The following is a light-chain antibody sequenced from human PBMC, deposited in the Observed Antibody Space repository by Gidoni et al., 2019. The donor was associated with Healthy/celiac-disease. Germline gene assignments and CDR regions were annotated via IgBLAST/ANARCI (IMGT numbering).Light chain of an antibody. V-gene: IGKV3-15*01. J-gene: IGKJ1*01. Sequence: EIVMTQSPATLSVSPGERATLSCRASQSVSSNLAGYQQKPGQAPRLLIYGASTRATGIPARFSGSGSGTEFTLTISSLQSEDFAVYYCQQYNNWLPRFGQGTKVEIK. CDR1: QSVSSN. CDR3: QQYNNWLPR. CDR2: GAS.